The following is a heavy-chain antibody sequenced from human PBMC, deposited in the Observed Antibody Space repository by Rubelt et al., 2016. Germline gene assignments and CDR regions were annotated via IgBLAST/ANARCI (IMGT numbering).Heavy chain of an antibody. Sequence: EVQLVESGGGLVQPGGSLRLSCAASGSSFSTSWMHWVRQVPGKGLVWVSRINSDGSSTTYADSVKGRFTISRDNARNMVSLQMNSLRVEDTAVYYCARDWYGANDCWGQGTLVTVSP. V-gene: IGHV3-74*01. CDR3: ARDWYGANDC. CDR2: INSDGSST. D-gene: IGHD4/OR15-4a*01. J-gene: IGHJ4*02. CDR1: GSSFSTSW.